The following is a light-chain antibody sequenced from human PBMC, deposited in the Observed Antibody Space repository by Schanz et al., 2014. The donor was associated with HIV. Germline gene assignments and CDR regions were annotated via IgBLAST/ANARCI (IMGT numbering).Light chain of an antibody. CDR3: SSYTSSSTLRV. CDR2: DVS. CDR1: SSDVGGYNY. V-gene: IGLV2-14*01. J-gene: IGLJ2*01. Sequence: QSALTQPPSASGSPGQSVTISCTGTSSDVGGYNYVSWYQQHPGKAPKLVIYDVSNRPSGVSDRFFGSKSGNTASLTISGLQAEDEADYYCSSYTSSSTLRVFGGGTKVTVL.